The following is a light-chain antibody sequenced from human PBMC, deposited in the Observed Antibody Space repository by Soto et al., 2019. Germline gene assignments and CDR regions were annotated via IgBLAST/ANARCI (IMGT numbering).Light chain of an antibody. CDR1: QDISNY. CDR3: QQYDNLPIT. CDR2: DAS. J-gene: IGKJ5*01. Sequence: DIQLTQSPSSLSACVGDRVTLTCMASQDISNYLNWYQQKPGKAPKLLIYDASNLETGVPSRFSGSGSGTDFTFTISSLQPEDIATYYRQQYDNLPITFGQGTRLEIK. V-gene: IGKV1-33*01.